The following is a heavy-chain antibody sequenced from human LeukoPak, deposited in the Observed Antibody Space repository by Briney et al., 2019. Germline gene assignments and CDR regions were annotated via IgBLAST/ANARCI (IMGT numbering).Heavy chain of an antibody. Sequence: SGPTLLKPTQTLTLTCTFSGFSLSTSGVGVGWIRQPPGKALEWHALIYWNDDKRYSPSLKSRLTITKDTSKNQVVLTMTNMDPVDTATYYCAHRHSGSYYTSEYYFDYWGQGTLVTVSS. CDR3: AHRHSGSYYTSEYYFDY. J-gene: IGHJ4*02. CDR2: IYWNDDK. D-gene: IGHD1-26*01. CDR1: GFSLSTSGVG. V-gene: IGHV2-5*01.